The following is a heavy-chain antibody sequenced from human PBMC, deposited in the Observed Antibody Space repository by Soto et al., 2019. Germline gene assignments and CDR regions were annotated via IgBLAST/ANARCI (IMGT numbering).Heavy chain of an antibody. Sequence: QVQLVQSGAEVKKPGASVKVSCKASGYTFTGYYMHWVRQAPGQGLEWMGWINPNSGGTNYAQKFQGWVTITRDTSISTAYMELSRLSSDDTAVYYCARGEVVINDYYYYYMDVWGKGTTVTVSS. V-gene: IGHV1-2*04. J-gene: IGHJ6*03. CDR3: ARGEVVINDYYYYYMDV. D-gene: IGHD3-22*01. CDR2: INPNSGGT. CDR1: GYTFTGYY.